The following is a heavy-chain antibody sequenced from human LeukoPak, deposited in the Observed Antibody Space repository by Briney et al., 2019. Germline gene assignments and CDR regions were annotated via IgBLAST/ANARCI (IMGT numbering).Heavy chain of an antibody. CDR1: GGSISSYY. J-gene: IGHJ3*02. Sequence: SETLSLTCTVSGGSISSYYWSWIRQPAGKGLEWIGRIYTSGSTNYNPSLKSRVTISVDTSKNQFSLKLSSVTAADTAMYYCAREDIVVFNDAFDIWGQGTMVTVSS. CDR2: IYTSGST. V-gene: IGHV4-4*07. CDR3: AREDIVVFNDAFDI. D-gene: IGHD2-15*01.